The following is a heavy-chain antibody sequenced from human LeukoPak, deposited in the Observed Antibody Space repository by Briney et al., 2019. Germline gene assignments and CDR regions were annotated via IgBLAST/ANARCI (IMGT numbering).Heavy chain of an antibody. CDR1: GGSISSGGYS. CDR3: ARGLYCSGGSCYGP. V-gene: IGHV4-30-2*01. CDR2: IYHSGST. J-gene: IGHJ4*02. Sequence: PSETLSLTCAVSGGSISSGGYSWSWIRQPPGKGLEWIGYIYHSGSTYYNPSLKSRVTISVDTSKNQFSLKLSSVTAADTAVYYCARGLYCSGGSCYGPWGQGTLVTVSS. D-gene: IGHD2-15*01.